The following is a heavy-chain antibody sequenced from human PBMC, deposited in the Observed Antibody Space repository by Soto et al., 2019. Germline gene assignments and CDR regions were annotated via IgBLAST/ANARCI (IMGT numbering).Heavy chain of an antibody. V-gene: IGHV1-2*02. CDR3: ARGIAAAGPEYNWFDP. Sequence: VSVKVSCKASGYTFTGYYMHWVRQAPGQGLEWMGWINPNSGGTNYAQKFQGRVTMTRDTSISTAYMELSRLRSDDTAVYYCARGIAAAGPEYNWFDPWGQGTLVTVSS. CDR1: GYTFTGYY. D-gene: IGHD6-13*01. J-gene: IGHJ5*02. CDR2: INPNSGGT.